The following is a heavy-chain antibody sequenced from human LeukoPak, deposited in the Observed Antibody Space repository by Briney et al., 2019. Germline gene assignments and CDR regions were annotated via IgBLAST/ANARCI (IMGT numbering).Heavy chain of an antibody. CDR1: GFTFSSYA. D-gene: IGHD4-23*01. J-gene: IGHJ4*02. V-gene: IGHV3-30*04. Sequence: GGSLRLSCAASGFTFSSYAMHWVRQAPGKGLEWVAVISYDGSNRYYADSVKGRFTISRDNSKNTLYLQMNSLRAEDTAVYYCARNYGGNSFPSFLDYWGQGTLVTVSS. CDR2: ISYDGSNR. CDR3: ARNYGGNSFPSFLDY.